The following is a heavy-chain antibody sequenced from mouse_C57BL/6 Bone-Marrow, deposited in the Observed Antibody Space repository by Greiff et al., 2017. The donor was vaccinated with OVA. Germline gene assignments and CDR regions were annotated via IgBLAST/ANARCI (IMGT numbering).Heavy chain of an antibody. CDR3: ARWYDYDEGFAY. CDR1: GYTFTSYW. D-gene: IGHD2-4*01. V-gene: IGHV1-64*01. CDR2: IHPNSGST. Sequence: VQLQQPGAELVKPGASVKLSCKASGYTFTSYWMHWVKQRPGQGLEWIGMIHPNSGSTNYNEKFKSKATLTVDKSSSTAYMQLSSLTTEDSAIYYCARWYDYDEGFAYWGQGTLVTVSA. J-gene: IGHJ3*01.